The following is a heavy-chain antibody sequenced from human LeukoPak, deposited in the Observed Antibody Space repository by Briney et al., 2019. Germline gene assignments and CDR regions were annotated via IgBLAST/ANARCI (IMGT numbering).Heavy chain of an antibody. J-gene: IGHJ4*02. CDR1: GYTFTSNY. Sequence: ASVKVSCKAFGYTFTSNYMHWVRQAPGQGPEWMGVISPSGGSITYAQKFQGRVTLTRDMSTSTDYLELSSLRSEDTAVYYCARDAVAGTSSFDYWGQGTLVTVSS. CDR2: ISPSGGSI. V-gene: IGHV1-46*01. D-gene: IGHD6-19*01. CDR3: ARDAVAGTSSFDY.